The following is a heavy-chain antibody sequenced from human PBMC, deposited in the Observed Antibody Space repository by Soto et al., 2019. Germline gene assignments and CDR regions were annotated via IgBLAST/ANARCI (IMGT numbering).Heavy chain of an antibody. D-gene: IGHD6-13*01. V-gene: IGHV3-11*05. CDR2: ISSSTSHT. CDR3: ARGRGAAADYFDF. J-gene: IGHJ4*02. Sequence: QVQLVESGGGLVKPGGSLRLSCAVSGFTFSDYYMPLIRPAPGKGLEWVSYISSSTSHTNYAESVKGRFTISRDNAKNSLFLQMNSLRAEDTAVYYCARGRGAAADYFDFWGQGTLVTVSS. CDR1: GFTFSDYY.